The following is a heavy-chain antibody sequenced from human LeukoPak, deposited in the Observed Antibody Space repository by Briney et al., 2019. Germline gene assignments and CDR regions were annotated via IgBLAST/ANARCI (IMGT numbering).Heavy chain of an antibody. D-gene: IGHD3-22*01. V-gene: IGHV4-39*07. J-gene: IGHJ4*02. Sequence: SETLSHTCTVSGGSISSSSYYWGWIRQPPGKGLEWIGSIYYSGSTYYNPSLKSRVTISVDTSKNQFSLKLSSVTAADTAVYYCAKDQDYYEVTYFDYWGQGTLVTVSS. CDR3: AKDQDYYEVTYFDY. CDR1: GGSISSSSYY. CDR2: IYYSGST.